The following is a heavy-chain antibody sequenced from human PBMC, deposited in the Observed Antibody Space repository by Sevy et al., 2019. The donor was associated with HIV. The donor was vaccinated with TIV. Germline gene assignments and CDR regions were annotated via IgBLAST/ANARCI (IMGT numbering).Heavy chain of an antibody. CDR3: ASDLRSNYNNYFDP. CDR1: GFPFSTYA. CDR2: ISYDGSNK. J-gene: IGHJ5*02. Sequence: GGSLRLSCAASGFPFSTYALHWVRQAPGKGLEWVAVISYDGSNKYYADSVKGRFTISSDSTKNTLYLQMNSLTTEDTAVYYCASDLRSNYNNYFDPWGQGTLVTVSS. V-gene: IGHV3-30-3*01. D-gene: IGHD4-4*01.